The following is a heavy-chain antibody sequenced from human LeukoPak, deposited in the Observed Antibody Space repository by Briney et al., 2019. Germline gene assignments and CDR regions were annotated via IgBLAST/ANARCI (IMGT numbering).Heavy chain of an antibody. J-gene: IGHJ4*02. CDR1: GGTFSSYA. Sequence: ASVKVSCKASGGTFSSYAISWVRQAPGQGLEWMGGLIPIFGTANYAQKFQGRVTITADKSTSTAYMELSSLRSEDTAVYYCAMGDYVWGSYRRHFDYWGQGTLVTVSS. CDR2: LIPIFGTA. V-gene: IGHV1-69*06. CDR3: AMGDYVWGSYRRHFDY. D-gene: IGHD3-16*02.